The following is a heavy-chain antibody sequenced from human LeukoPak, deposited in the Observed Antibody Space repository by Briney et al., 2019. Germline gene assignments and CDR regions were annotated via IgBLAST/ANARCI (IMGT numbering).Heavy chain of an antibody. CDR2: IYHSGST. CDR3: AGVDCSSTSCYPDY. J-gene: IGHJ4*02. D-gene: IGHD2-2*01. Sequence: SQTLSLTCTVSGGSISSGGYYWSWIRQPPGKGLEWIGYIYHSGSTYYNPSLKSRVTISVDRSKNQFSLKLSSVTAADTAVYYCAGVDCSSTSCYPDYWGQGTLVTVSS. V-gene: IGHV4-30-2*01. CDR1: GGSISSGGYY.